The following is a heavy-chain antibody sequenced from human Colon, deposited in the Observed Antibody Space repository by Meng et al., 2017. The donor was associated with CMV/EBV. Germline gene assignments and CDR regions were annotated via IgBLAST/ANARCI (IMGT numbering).Heavy chain of an antibody. Sequence: SCAASGFTFRNYDMNWVRQAPGKGLEWVSCISSSSSTIYYADSVKGRFTISRDNAKNSLYLQMNSLRAEDTAVYYCARPKGVDYYYAMDVWGQGTTVTVSS. J-gene: IGHJ6*02. D-gene: IGHD3-3*01. CDR1: GFTFRNYD. V-gene: IGHV3-48*04. CDR3: ARPKGVDYYYAMDV. CDR2: ISSSSSTI.